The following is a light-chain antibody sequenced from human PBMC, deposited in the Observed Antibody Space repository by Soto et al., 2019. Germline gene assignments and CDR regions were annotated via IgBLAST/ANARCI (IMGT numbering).Light chain of an antibody. V-gene: IGLV1-47*01. CDR3: AAWDDSLSGSVL. Sequence: QAVVTQPPSASGTPGQRVTISCSGSTSNLGSNYVYWYQHLPGTAPKLLIYRNDQRPSGVPGRFSGSKSGTSASLAISGLRSEDEAEYYCAAWDDSLSGSVLFGGGTKVTVL. CDR2: RND. J-gene: IGLJ2*01. CDR1: TSNLGSNY.